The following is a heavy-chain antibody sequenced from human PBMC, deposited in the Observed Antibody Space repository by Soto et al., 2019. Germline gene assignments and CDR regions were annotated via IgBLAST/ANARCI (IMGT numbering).Heavy chain of an antibody. CDR3: ARDLSRGITMIGLELHH. Sequence: QLMESGGCVVQAGGSLRLSCEASGFTFSNYAMHWVRQAPGKGLELVAVIAYDERKKYYAESVRGRFTISRDNSKNTRYLQMSNLRADDTAVYYCARDLSRGITMIGLELHHGGQGTRVTVPS. CDR2: IAYDERKK. D-gene: IGHD3-22*01. V-gene: IGHV3-30*04. J-gene: IGHJ4*02. CDR1: GFTFSNYA.